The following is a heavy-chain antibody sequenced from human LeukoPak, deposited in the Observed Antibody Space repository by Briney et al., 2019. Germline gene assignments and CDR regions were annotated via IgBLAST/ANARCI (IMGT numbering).Heavy chain of an antibody. V-gene: IGHV3-23*01. CDR1: GFTFSSYA. J-gene: IGHJ4*02. CDR2: ISGSCGST. D-gene: IGHD6-19*01. Sequence: PGGSLRLSCAASGFTFSSYAMSWVRQAPGKGLEWVSAISGSCGSTYYADSVKGRFTISRDNSKNTLYMQMNSLRAEDTAVYYCAKEPGRYSSGFEWGQGTLVTVSS. CDR3: AKEPGRYSSGFE.